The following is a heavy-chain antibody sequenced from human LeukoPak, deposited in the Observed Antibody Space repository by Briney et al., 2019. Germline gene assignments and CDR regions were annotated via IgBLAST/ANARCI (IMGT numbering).Heavy chain of an antibody. CDR2: ISGGGGST. V-gene: IGHV3-23*01. CDR3: AKVVGMCDY. Sequence: GGSLRLSCAASGFTFSNYAMSWVRQAPGKGLEWVSGISGGGGSTDYADSVKGRFTISRDNSKNTLYLQMNSLRAEDTAVYYCAKVVGMCDYWGQGTLGTVSS. D-gene: IGHD2-21*01. CDR1: GFTFSNYA. J-gene: IGHJ4*02.